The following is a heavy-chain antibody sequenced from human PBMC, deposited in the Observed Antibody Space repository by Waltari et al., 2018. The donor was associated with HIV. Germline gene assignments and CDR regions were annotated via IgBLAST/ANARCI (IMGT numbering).Heavy chain of an antibody. J-gene: IGHJ4*02. Sequence: QEQLVQSGAAVKKPGASVKVSCKASGYTFTAYYMHCVRQATGQGLEWMGWINPKSGGTNYAQKFQGRVTMTRDTSISTAYMELSSLRSDDTAVYYCALYCSGGNCFFDYWGQGTLVTVSS. CDR1: GYTFTAYY. V-gene: IGHV1-2*02. CDR3: ALYCSGGNCFFDY. D-gene: IGHD2-15*01. CDR2: INPKSGGT.